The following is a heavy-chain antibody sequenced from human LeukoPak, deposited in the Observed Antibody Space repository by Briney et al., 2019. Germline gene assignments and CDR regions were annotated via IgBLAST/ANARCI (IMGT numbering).Heavy chain of an antibody. D-gene: IGHD2-15*01. V-gene: IGHV1-18*01. Sequence: ASVKVSCKASGYSFTSYGISWVRQAPGQGLEWMGWISAYNGNTNYAQRLQGRVTMTTDTSTGTAYMELRSLTSDDTAVYYCARVPSGGPFDYRGQGTLVTVSS. CDR2: ISAYNGNT. CDR3: ARVPSGGPFDY. J-gene: IGHJ4*02. CDR1: GYSFTSYG.